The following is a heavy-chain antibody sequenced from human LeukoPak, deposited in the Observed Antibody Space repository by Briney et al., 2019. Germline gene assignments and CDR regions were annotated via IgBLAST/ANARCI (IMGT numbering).Heavy chain of an antibody. CDR3: ARDRGEWLPANPREWYFDL. CDR1: RFTFSSYA. V-gene: IGHV3-21*04. CDR2: ISSSSSYI. D-gene: IGHD5-24*01. J-gene: IGHJ2*01. Sequence: GGSLRLSCAPSRFTFSSYAMNWVRQAPGKGRGWVSSISSSSSYIYYADSVKGRFTIPRDNSKNTLYLHINSLRAEDRAVYYCARDRGEWLPANPREWYFDLWGRGTLVTVSS.